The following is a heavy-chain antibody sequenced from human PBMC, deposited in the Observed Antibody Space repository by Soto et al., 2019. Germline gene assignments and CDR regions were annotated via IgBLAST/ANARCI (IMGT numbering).Heavy chain of an antibody. CDR1: GGSIIRYY. D-gene: IGHD3-22*01. V-gene: IGHV4-4*07. CDR3: ARDWGYSYDSSGYYGRSGMDV. Sequence: SETLSLTCTVSGGSIIRYYWSWIRQPAGKGLEWIGRIYTSGSTNYNPSLKSRVTMSVDTSKNQFSLKLSSVTAADTAVYYCARDWGYSYDSSGYYGRSGMDVWGQGTTVTVSS. J-gene: IGHJ6*02. CDR2: IYTSGST.